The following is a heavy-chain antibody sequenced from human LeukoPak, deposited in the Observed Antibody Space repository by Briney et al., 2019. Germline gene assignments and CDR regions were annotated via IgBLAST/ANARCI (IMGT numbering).Heavy chain of an antibody. CDR2: IDFTSRYI. D-gene: IGHD6-13*01. V-gene: IGHV3-21*01. CDR3: ATPAAGPGAEYSLY. CDR1: GFTXSSYX. J-gene: IGHJ1*01. Sequence: GXXRLXXAXSGFTXSSYXXNWVRQAPGKXXEWVSXIDFTSRYIYNADSVKGRFTTSRDNAKNSLDLQMNSLKVEDTAVYYCATPAAGPGAEYSLYWGQGTLVIVSS.